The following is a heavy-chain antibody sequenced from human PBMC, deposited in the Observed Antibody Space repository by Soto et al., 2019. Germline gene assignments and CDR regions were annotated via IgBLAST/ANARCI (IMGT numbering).Heavy chain of an antibody. J-gene: IGHJ6*02. Sequence: QVQLVQSGAEVKKPGSSVKVSCKVSGGTFSSHSINWVQQAPGQGPEWMGGIIPIFGTENYAQKFQGRVTITADESTSTAYMELSSLTSEDTALYYCSTSVYCSTTRCYYYYGLAVWGQGTTVIVSS. CDR1: GGTFSSHS. V-gene: IGHV1-69*01. CDR2: IIPIFGTE. D-gene: IGHD2-2*01. CDR3: STSVYCSTTRCYYYYGLAV.